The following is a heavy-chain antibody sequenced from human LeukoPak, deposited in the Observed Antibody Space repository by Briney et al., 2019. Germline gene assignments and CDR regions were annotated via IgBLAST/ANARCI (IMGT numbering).Heavy chain of an antibody. CDR1: GGSISSYY. CDR2: IYHSGST. V-gene: IGHV4-59*01. J-gene: IGHJ2*01. Sequence: SETLSLTCTVSGGSISSYYWSWIRQPPGKGLEWIGYIYHSGSTNYNPSLKSRVTISVDTSKNQFSLKLSSVTAADTAVYYCASAPYYDFWSGYYTNWYFDLWGRGTLVTVSS. CDR3: ASAPYYDFWSGYYTNWYFDL. D-gene: IGHD3-3*01.